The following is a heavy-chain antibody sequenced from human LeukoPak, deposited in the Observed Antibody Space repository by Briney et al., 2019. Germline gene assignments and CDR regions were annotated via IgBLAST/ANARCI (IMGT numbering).Heavy chain of an antibody. V-gene: IGHV4-4*08. J-gene: IGHJ1*01. CDR1: GDSISSDY. CDR2: IYRIGNT. CDR3: AGRGQRYFRD. Sequence: SETLSLTCSVSGDSISSDYWSWIRQPPGKGLEWIGYIYRIGNTDYNPSLKSRVPITLDTSKNQLSLNLPSATAADTAVYYCAGRGQRYFRDWGQGTLVTVSS.